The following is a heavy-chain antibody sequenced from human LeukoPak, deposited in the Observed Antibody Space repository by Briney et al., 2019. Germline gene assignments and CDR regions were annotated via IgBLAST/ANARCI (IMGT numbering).Heavy chain of an antibody. CDR3: ARLWSAAADY. V-gene: IGHV4-34*01. CDR1: GGSIGTYS. CDR2: INHSGST. Sequence: SETLSLTCTVSGGSIGTYSWNWIRQPPGKGLEWIGEINHSGSTNYNPSLKSRVTISVDTSKNQFSLKLSSVTAADTAVYYCARLWSAAADYWGQGTLVTVSS. J-gene: IGHJ4*02. D-gene: IGHD2-15*01.